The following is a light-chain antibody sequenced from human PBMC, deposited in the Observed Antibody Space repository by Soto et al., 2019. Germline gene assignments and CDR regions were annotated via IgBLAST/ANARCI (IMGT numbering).Light chain of an antibody. CDR2: DNN. V-gene: IGLV1-51*01. CDR3: GTWDSSLSAVV. CDR1: SSNIGNNY. J-gene: IGLJ2*01. Sequence: QSALTQPPSVSAAPGQKVTIPCSGSSSNIGNNYVSWYQQFPGTAPKLLIYDNNKRPSGIPDRFSGSKSGTSATLDITGLQTGDEADYYCGTWDSSLSAVVFGGGTKLTVL.